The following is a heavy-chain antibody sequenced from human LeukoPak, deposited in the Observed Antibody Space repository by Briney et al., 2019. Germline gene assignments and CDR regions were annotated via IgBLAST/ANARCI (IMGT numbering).Heavy chain of an antibody. CDR2: INWNGGST. Sequence: GGSLRLSCAASGFTFDDYGMSWVRQAPGKGLEWVSGINWNGGSTGYADSVKGRFTISRDNAKNSLYLQMNSLRAEDTALYYCARADIVVVPAAIDYYYMDVWGKGTTVTVS. CDR3: ARADIVVVPAAIDYYYMDV. J-gene: IGHJ6*03. CDR1: GFTFDDYG. V-gene: IGHV3-20*04. D-gene: IGHD2-2*02.